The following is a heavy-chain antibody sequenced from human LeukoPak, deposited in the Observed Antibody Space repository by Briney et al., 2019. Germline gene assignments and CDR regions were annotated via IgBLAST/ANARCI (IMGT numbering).Heavy chain of an antibody. D-gene: IGHD3-3*01. J-gene: IGHJ3*02. CDR2: ISYDGSNK. CDR1: GFTFSSYA. CDR3: ARGGITIFGVVIISAFDI. Sequence: EGSLRLSCAASGFTFSSYAMHWVRQAPGKGLEWVAVISYDGSNKYYADSVKGRFTISRDNSKNTLYLQMNSLRAEDTAVYYCARGGITIFGVVIISAFDIWGQGTMVTVSS. V-gene: IGHV3-30-3*01.